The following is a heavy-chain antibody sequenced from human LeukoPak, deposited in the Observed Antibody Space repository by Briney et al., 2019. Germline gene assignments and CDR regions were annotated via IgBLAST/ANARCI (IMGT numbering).Heavy chain of an antibody. CDR3: ANRIGANWFDP. CDR1: GGSFSGYY. J-gene: IGHJ5*02. V-gene: IGHV4-34*01. Sequence: SETLSLTFAVYGGSFSGYYWSWIRQPPGKGLEWIGEINHSGSTNYNPSLKSRVTISVDTSKNQFALKLSSVTAADTAVYSCANRIGANWFDPWGQGTLVTVSS. D-gene: IGHD5-12*01. CDR2: INHSGST.